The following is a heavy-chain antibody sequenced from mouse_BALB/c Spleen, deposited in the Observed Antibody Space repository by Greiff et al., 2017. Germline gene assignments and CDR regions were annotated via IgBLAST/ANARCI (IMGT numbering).Heavy chain of an antibody. V-gene: IGHV5-6-5*01. J-gene: IGHJ3*01. D-gene: IGHD1-1*02. CDR1: GFTFSSYA. CDR3: ARDGPWFAY. CDR2: ISSGGST. Sequence: EVKLVESGGGLVKPGGSLKLSCAASGFTFSSYAMSWVRQTPEKRLEWVASISSGGSTYYPDSVKGRFTISRDYARNILYLQMSSLRSEDTAMYYCARDGPWFAYWGQGTLVTVSA.